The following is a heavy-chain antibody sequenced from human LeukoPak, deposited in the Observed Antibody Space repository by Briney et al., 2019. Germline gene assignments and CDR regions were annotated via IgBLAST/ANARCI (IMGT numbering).Heavy chain of an antibody. D-gene: IGHD3-22*01. CDR1: GGSISSYS. CDR3: AADSSGYYYYFQH. J-gene: IGHJ1*01. Sequence: PSETLSLTCTVSGGSISSYSWSWIRQPPGKGLEWIGYIYHSGSTYYNPSLKSRVTISVDRSKNQFSLKLSSVTAADTAVYYCAADSSGYYYYFQHWGQGTLVTVSS. V-gene: IGHV4-30-2*01. CDR2: IYHSGST.